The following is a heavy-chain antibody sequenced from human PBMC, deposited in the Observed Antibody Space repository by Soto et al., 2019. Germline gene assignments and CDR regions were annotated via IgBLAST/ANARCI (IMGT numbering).Heavy chain of an antibody. D-gene: IGHD1-26*01. V-gene: IGHV3-48*01. CDR3: ARMGGRPAFDI. Sequence: EVQLVESGGGLVEPGGSLRLSCAASGGTFGAYSMNWVRQAPGKGPEWISYISYSTTTIFYAESVQGRVTVSRDNANNSLLQHMNSLRVEDTALYYCARMGGRPAFDIWSHGTMVTVSS. CDR1: GGTFGAYS. CDR2: ISYSTTTI. J-gene: IGHJ3*02.